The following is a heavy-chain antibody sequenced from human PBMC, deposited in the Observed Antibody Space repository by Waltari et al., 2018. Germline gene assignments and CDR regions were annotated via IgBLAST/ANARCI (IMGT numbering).Heavy chain of an antibody. Sequence: QVQLQQWGAGLLKPSEPLSLTCAVYGGSFSGYYWSWIRQPPGKGLEWIGEINHSGSTNYNPSLKSRVTISVDTSKNQFSLKLSSVTAADTAVYYCARGLYYYYGMDVWGQGTTVTVSS. CDR2: INHSGST. CDR1: GGSFSGYY. V-gene: IGHV4-34*01. J-gene: IGHJ6*02. CDR3: ARGLYYYYGMDV.